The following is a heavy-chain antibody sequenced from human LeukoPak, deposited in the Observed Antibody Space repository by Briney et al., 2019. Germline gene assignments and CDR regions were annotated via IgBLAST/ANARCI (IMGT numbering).Heavy chain of an antibody. CDR1: GGSISSSSYY. J-gene: IGHJ6*03. D-gene: IGHD3-9*01. CDR3: ARLRYFDPYYYYYYYMDV. CDR2: IYYSGST. Sequence: PSETLSLTCTVSGGSISSSSYYWGWIRQPPGKGLEWIGSIYYSGSTYYNPSLKSRVTISVDTSKNQFSLKLSSVTAADTAVYYCARLRYFDPYYYYYYYMDVWGKGTTVTISS. V-gene: IGHV4-39*07.